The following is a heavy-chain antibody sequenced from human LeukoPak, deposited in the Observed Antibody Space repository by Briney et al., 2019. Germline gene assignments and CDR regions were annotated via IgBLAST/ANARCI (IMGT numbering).Heavy chain of an antibody. Sequence: GGSLRLSCAASGFTFDTYTMNWVRQAPGKGLEWVSYISSSGSTIYYADSVKGRFTISRDNAKNSLYLQMNSLRAEDTAVYYCARGGIVVVTAIPLDYWGQGTLVTVSS. CDR2: ISSSGSTI. D-gene: IGHD2-21*02. J-gene: IGHJ4*02. V-gene: IGHV3-48*04. CDR3: ARGGIVVVTAIPLDY. CDR1: GFTFDTYT.